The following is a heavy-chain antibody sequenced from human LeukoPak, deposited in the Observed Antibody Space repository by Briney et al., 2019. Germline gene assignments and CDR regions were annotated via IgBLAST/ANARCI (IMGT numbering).Heavy chain of an antibody. J-gene: IGHJ3*01. CDR3: ARWYGGSGWSGGAFDV. CDR1: GGSISSGGYY. V-gene: IGHV4-30-2*01. CDR2: IYHSGST. D-gene: IGHD6-19*01. Sequence: SETLSLTCTVSGGSISSGGYYWSWIRQPPGKGLEWIGYIYHSGSTYYNPSLKSRVTISVDRSKNQFSLKLSSVTAADTAVYYCARWYGGSGWSGGAFDVWGQGTMVTVSS.